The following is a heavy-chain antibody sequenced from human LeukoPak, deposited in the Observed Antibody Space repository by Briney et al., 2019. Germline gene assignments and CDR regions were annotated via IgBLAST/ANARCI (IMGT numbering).Heavy chain of an antibody. CDR2: ISSSSSTI. CDR3: AAAAAGPRYFQH. V-gene: IGHV3-48*01. Sequence: RPGGSLRLSCAASGFTFSSYSMNWVRQAPGKGLEWVSYISSSSSTIYYADSVKGRFTISRDNAKNSLCLQMNSLRAEDTAVYYCAAAAAGPRYFQHWGQGTLATVSS. J-gene: IGHJ1*01. CDR1: GFTFSSYS. D-gene: IGHD6-13*01.